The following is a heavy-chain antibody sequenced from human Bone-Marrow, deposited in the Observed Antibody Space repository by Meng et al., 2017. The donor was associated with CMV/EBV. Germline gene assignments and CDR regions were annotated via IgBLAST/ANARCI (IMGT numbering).Heavy chain of an antibody. CDR3: AHTPITMVRGVD. J-gene: IGHJ4*02. CDR2: IYWNDDK. D-gene: IGHD3-10*01. V-gene: IGHV2-5*01. Sequence: HITLYASCPTTVKPTQTLTRTCTFSGFSLRLSGVGGGWIRQPPGKALEWLALIYWNDDKRYSPSLKSRLTITKDTSKNQVVLTMTNMDPVDTATYYCAHTPITMVRGVDWGQGTLVTVSS. CDR1: GFSLRLSGVG.